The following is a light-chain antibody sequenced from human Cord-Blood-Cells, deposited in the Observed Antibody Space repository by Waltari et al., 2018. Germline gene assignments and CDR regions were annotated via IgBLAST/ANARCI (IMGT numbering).Light chain of an antibody. CDR2: DAS. CDR1: QSVSSY. V-gene: IGKV3-11*01. Sequence: DIVLTQSPATLPLSPEERATLSCRASQSVSSYLAWYQQKPGQAPRLLIYDASNRATGIPARFSGSGSGTDFTLTISSLEPEDFAVYYCQQRSNRPLTFGGGTKVEIK. CDR3: QQRSNRPLT. J-gene: IGKJ4*01.